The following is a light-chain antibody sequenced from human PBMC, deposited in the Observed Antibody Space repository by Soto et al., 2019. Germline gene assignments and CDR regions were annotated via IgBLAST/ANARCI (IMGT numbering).Light chain of an antibody. CDR2: GAS. J-gene: IGKJ1*01. V-gene: IGKV3-15*01. CDR3: QQYSNWPPWT. Sequence: EIVLTQSPATLSSFPGDRVTLSCRASQYINTRLAWYQHRPGQAPRLLIYGASTRATGIPARFSGSGSGTDFTLAISSLQSEDFAVYYCQQYSNWPPWTFGRGTKVDIK. CDR1: QYINTR.